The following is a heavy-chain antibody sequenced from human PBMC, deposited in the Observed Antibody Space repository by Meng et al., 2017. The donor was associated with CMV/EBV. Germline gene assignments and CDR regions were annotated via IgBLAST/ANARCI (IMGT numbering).Heavy chain of an antibody. Sequence: SGPTLVKPTQTLTLTCTFSGFSLSTSGVGVGWIRQPPGKALEWLALIYWNDDKRYSPSLKSRLTITKDTSTNQVVLTMTNMDPVDTATYYCAHRPHYYDSSGYFDWGQGTLVTVSS. D-gene: IGHD3-22*01. CDR3: AHRPHYYDSSGYFD. CDR2: IYWNDDK. J-gene: IGHJ4*02. V-gene: IGHV2-5*01. CDR1: GFSLSTSGVG.